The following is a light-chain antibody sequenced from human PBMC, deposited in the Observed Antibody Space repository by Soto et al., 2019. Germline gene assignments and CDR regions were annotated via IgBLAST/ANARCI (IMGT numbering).Light chain of an antibody. CDR3: QQYNKWPPIT. CDR1: QSVSIK. CDR2: DTS. V-gene: IGKV3-15*01. Sequence: EVVLTQSPATLPVSPGERATLSVRSGQSVSIKLAWYQQKPGQAPRLLIYDTSTRATGIPARFSGSGSGTEFTLTISSLQSEDFAVYYCQQYNKWPPITFGQGTRLEI. J-gene: IGKJ5*01.